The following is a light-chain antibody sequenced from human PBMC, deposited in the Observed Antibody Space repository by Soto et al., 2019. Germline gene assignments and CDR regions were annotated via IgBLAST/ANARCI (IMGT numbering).Light chain of an antibody. CDR1: QSVGTN. Sequence: ERVMTQSPVTLSVSPGESVTLSCRASQSVGTNLAWYQQKPGQAPSLLIYGASTRATGIPTRFSGSGSGRQFTLPIISLQSEDFAVYYCQQYNNWPQTFGQGTKVEIK. J-gene: IGKJ1*01. CDR2: GAS. CDR3: QQYNNWPQT. V-gene: IGKV3-15*01.